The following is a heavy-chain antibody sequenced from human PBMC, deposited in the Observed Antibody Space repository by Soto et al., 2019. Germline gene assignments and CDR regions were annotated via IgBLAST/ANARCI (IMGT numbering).Heavy chain of an antibody. Sequence: QVQLVESGGGVVQPGRSLRLSCAASGFTFSSYAMHWVRQAPGKGLEWMAVISYDGSNKYYADSVKGRFTISRDNSKNTLYLQMNSLRAEDTAVYYCARAYSSGLDYWGQGTLVTVSS. CDR2: ISYDGSNK. CDR1: GFTFSSYA. J-gene: IGHJ4*02. CDR3: ARAYSSGLDY. D-gene: IGHD6-19*01. V-gene: IGHV3-30-3*01.